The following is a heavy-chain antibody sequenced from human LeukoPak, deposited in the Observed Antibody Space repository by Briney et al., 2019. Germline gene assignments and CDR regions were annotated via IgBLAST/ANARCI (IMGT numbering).Heavy chain of an antibody. CDR3: ATNRAGTYDRPFEI. V-gene: IGHV4-59*08. Sequence: PSETLSLTCIVSGGSINNHYWTWIRQTPGKGLEWIGDIHYTGTTKFNPSLKSRVTISVDTSKNQFSLELSSVTATDTAVYFCATNRAGTYDRPFEIWGQGTMVTASS. CDR1: GGSINNHY. CDR2: IHYTGTT. J-gene: IGHJ3*02. D-gene: IGHD1-26*01.